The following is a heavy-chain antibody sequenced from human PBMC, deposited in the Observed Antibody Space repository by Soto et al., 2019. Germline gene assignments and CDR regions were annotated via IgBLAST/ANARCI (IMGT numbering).Heavy chain of an antibody. J-gene: IGHJ4*02. CDR2: SWFDGSIA. CDR3: ARDGARIDSSGKFDY. D-gene: IGHD3-22*01. CDR1: GFRFTDYG. Sequence: HPGGSLRLSCVASGFRFTDYGLNWVRQTPGKGLEWVAISWFDGSIAYYAESVKGRFTISRDDSRNTVYLHMNSLRGEDTAMYHCARDGARIDSSGKFDYWGQGTQVTVSS. V-gene: IGHV3-33*01.